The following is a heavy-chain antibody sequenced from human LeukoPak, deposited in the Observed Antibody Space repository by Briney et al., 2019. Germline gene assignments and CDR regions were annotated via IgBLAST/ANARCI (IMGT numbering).Heavy chain of an antibody. V-gene: IGHV3-48*03. J-gene: IGHJ6*03. CDR1: GFTFSSYE. CDR2: ISGSGRTI. Sequence: LGESLKISCAASGFTFSSYEMNWVRQAPGKGLEWVSYISGSGRTIYYADSVKGRFTISRDNAKNSLYLQMNSLRAEDTAVYYCARVRFNYYYMDVWGKGTTVAVSS. D-gene: IGHD3-3*01. CDR3: ARVRFNYYYMDV.